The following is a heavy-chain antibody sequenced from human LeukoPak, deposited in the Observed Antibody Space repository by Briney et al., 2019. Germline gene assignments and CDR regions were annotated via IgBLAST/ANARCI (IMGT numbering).Heavy chain of an antibody. CDR1: GWSFSGYY. J-gene: IGHJ2*01. Sequence: SETLSLTCAVYGWSFSGYYWSWIRQPPGKGLEWMGEINHSGSTNYNPSLKSRVTISGDTAKNQFSLKLSSVTAADTAVYYCARGRPYSSSWYFDLWGRGTLVTVSS. V-gene: IGHV4-34*01. CDR2: INHSGST. D-gene: IGHD6-13*01. CDR3: ARGRPYSSSWYFDL.